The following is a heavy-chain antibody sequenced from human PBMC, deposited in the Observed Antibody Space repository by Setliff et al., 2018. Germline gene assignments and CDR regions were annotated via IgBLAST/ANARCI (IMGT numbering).Heavy chain of an antibody. Sequence: SETLSLTCAAYGGTFSDYYWTWIRQPPGKGLEWVGEINHRGSTNYNPSLKSRVTISLDTSKNQFSLNLSSLTAADTAVYYCARWVLSSGWYCEYWGQGTLVTVSS. CDR1: GGTFSDYY. V-gene: IGHV4-34*01. D-gene: IGHD6-19*01. CDR2: INHRGST. CDR3: ARWVLSSGWYCEY. J-gene: IGHJ4*02.